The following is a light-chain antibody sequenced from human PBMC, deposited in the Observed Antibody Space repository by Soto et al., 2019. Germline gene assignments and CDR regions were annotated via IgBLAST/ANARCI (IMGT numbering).Light chain of an antibody. CDR3: LQATQFPWT. J-gene: IGKJ1*01. CDR1: QSLLHYNGHNF. Sequence: DIVMTQSPLSLPVTPGEPASISCRSSQSLLHYNGHNFLNWYLQKPGQSPQVLIYLGSNRASGVPDRFSGSGSGTDFTLKISRVEVEDVGVYYCLQATQFPWTFGQGTKVDIK. V-gene: IGKV2-28*01. CDR2: LGS.